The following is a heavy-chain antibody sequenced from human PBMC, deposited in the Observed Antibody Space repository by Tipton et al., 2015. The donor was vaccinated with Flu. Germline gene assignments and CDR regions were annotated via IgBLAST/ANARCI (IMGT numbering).Heavy chain of an antibody. CDR2: VFHRGTT. Sequence: TLSLTCSVSGGSISTNDFYWGWVRQSPEKGLEWIGSVFHRGTTYYSLSLENRVTISVDTSKNQFSLDLKSLTAADTAIYYCTRQAEAATLASTWGQGILITVSS. CDR1: GGSISTNDFY. V-gene: IGHV4-39*07. J-gene: IGHJ4*02. CDR3: TRQAEAATLAST. D-gene: IGHD6-13*01.